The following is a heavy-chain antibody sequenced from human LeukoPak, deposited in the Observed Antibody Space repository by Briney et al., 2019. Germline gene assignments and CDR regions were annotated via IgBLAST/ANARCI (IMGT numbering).Heavy chain of an antibody. J-gene: IGHJ4*02. Sequence: ASVKVSCKVSGYTLTELSMHWVRQAPGKGLEWMGGFDPEDGETIYAQKFQGRVTITEDTSTDTAYMELSSLRSEDTAVYYCATYQWELLLYYYFDYWGQGALVTVSS. CDR3: ATYQWELLLYYYFDY. V-gene: IGHV1-24*01. CDR2: FDPEDGET. D-gene: IGHD1-26*01. CDR1: GYTLTELS.